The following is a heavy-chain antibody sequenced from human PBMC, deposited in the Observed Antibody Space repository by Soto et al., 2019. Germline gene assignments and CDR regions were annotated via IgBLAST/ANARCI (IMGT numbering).Heavy chain of an antibody. D-gene: IGHD5-18*01. CDR1: CYSISSSNW. J-gene: IGHJ3*02. CDR2: IYYSGST. V-gene: IGHV4-28*03. CDR3: ARGYSYGRDAFDI. Sequence: PSETLSLTCAVSCYSISSSNWWGWIRQPPGKGLEWIGYIYYSGSTYYNPSLKSRVTMSVDTSKNQFSLKLSSVTAVDTAVYYCARGYSYGRDAFDIWGQGTMVTVSS.